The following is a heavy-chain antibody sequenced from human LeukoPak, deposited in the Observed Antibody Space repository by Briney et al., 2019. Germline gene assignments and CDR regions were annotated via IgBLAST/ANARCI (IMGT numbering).Heavy chain of an antibody. Sequence: PGGSLRLSCAASGFTFSHYGMTWVRQAPGKGLEWVSAISGSGGSTYYAGSVKGRFTISRDNSKNTLYLQMNSLRAEDTAVYYCAKDPTDGVYGIYFFYFDYWGQGTLVTVSS. CDR2: ISGSGGST. D-gene: IGHD1-26*01. CDR3: AKDPTDGVYGIYFFYFDY. V-gene: IGHV3-23*01. J-gene: IGHJ4*02. CDR1: GFTFSHYG.